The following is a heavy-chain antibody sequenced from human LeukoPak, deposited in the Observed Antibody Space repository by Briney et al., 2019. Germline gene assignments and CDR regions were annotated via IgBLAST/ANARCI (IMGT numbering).Heavy chain of an antibody. J-gene: IGHJ4*02. D-gene: IGHD3-10*01. V-gene: IGHV3-21*01. CDR1: GFTFSSYT. CDR2: ITSSSSYI. Sequence: GGSLRLSCAASGFTFSSYTMNWVRQAPGKGLEWVSSITSSSSYIYYADSVKGRFTISRDNAKNSLYLQMNSLRAEDTAMYYCARDRGGNYYGSLKLFDYWDQGTLVTVSS. CDR3: ARDRGGNYYGSLKLFDY.